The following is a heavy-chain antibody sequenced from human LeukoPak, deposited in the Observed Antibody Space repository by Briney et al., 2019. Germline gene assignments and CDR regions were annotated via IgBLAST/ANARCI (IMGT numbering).Heavy chain of an antibody. Sequence: PSGTLSLTCTVSGGSISSYYWSWIRQPAGKGLEWIGRIYTSGSTNYNPSLKSRVTMSVDTSKNQFSLKLSSVTAADTAVYYCARTCPDYYGSGSYYNYYFDYWGQGTLVTVSS. CDR3: ARTCPDYYGSGSYYNYYFDY. V-gene: IGHV4-4*07. CDR2: IYTSGST. J-gene: IGHJ4*02. D-gene: IGHD3-10*01. CDR1: GGSISSYY.